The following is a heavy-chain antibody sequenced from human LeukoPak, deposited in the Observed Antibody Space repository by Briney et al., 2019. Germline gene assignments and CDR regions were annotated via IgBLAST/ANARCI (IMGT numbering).Heavy chain of an antibody. J-gene: IGHJ6*02. CDR2: IIPIFGIA. V-gene: IGHV1-69*04. CDR1: GGTFSSHA. CDR3: AKSVVVVAWGMDV. D-gene: IGHD2-15*01. Sequence: SVNVSCKASGGTFSSHAISWVRQAPGQGLEWMGRIIPIFGIANYAQKFQGRVTITADKSTSTAYMELSSLRSEDTAVYYCAKSVVVVAWGMDVWGQGTTVTVSS.